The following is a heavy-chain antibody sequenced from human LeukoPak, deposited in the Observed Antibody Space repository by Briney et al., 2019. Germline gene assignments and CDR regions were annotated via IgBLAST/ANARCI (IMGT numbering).Heavy chain of an antibody. V-gene: IGHV3-20*04. D-gene: IGHD3-10*01. Sequence: PGRSLRLSCAASGITFADYGMSWVRQAPGKGLEWVSGINWNGGSTGYADSVKGRFTITRDNAKNSLFLQMNSLRAEETALYYCARRGVTMVRGVDITSYYFDYWGQGTLVTVSS. J-gene: IGHJ4*02. CDR2: INWNGGST. CDR3: ARRGVTMVRGVDITSYYFDY. CDR1: GITFADYG.